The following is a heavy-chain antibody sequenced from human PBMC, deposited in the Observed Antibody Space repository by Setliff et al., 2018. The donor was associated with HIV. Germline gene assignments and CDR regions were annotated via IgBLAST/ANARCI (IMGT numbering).Heavy chain of an antibody. D-gene: IGHD1-7*01. V-gene: IGHV1-69*10. CDR2: IIPILGIA. CDR3: ARVPNQELYFYGMDV. J-gene: IGHJ6*02. Sequence: SVKVSCKASGGTFSSYAISWVRQAPGQGLEWMGGIIPILGIANYAQKFQGRVTITTDESTSTAYMELSSLRSEDTAVYYCARVPNQELYFYGMDVWGQGTTVTVSS. CDR1: GGTFSSYA.